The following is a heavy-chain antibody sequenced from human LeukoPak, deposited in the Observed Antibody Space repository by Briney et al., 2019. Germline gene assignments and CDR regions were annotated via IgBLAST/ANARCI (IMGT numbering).Heavy chain of an antibody. V-gene: IGHV3-53*01. J-gene: IGHJ6*03. D-gene: IGHD3-3*01. CDR1: GFTASSNY. CDR3: ARGGVNDFWSGYYTGIGDYYYMDV. Sequence: GGSLRLSCAVSGFTASSNYMSWVRQAPGKGLEWVSVIYSDGSTYYADSVKGRFTISRDNSKNTLYLQMNSLRAEDTAVYYCARGGVNDFWSGYYTGIGDYYYMDVCGKGTTVTVSS. CDR2: IYSDGST.